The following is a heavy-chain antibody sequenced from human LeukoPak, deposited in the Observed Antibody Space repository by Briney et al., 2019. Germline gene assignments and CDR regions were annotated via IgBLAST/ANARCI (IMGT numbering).Heavy chain of an antibody. V-gene: IGHV3-23*01. D-gene: IGHD4-17*01. CDR3: AKNDYDDNSWFDP. J-gene: IGHJ5*02. CDR2: ISGSDSAS. CDR1: GFTFSTCA. Sequence: GGSLRLSCAASGFTFSTCAMTWVRQAPGKGLGWVSTISGSDSASYYVDSVKGRFTIFRDNSKNTLYLQMNSLRAEDTAIYYCAKNDYDDNSWFDPWGQGTLVTVSS.